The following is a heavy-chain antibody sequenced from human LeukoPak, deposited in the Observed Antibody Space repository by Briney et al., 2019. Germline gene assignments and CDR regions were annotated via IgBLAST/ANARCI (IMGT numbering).Heavy chain of an antibody. V-gene: IGHV6-1*01. D-gene: IGHD1-26*01. CDR2: TYYRCKWYT. J-gene: IGHJ4*02. CDR3: AKQVGATPYFDY. CDR1: GDSVSSDSAA. Sequence: SQTLSLTCALSGDSVSSDSAAWDWIRQSPWRGLEWLVRTYYRCKWYTDYAVSVKSRITINPDTYKNQFSLQLNAVTPEDTAVYYCAKQVGATPYFDYWGQGTLVTVSS.